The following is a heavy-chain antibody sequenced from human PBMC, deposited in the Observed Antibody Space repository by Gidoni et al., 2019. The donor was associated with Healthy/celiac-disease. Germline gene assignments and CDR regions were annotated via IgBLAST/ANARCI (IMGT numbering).Heavy chain of an antibody. CDR1: GYSFTSYW. Sequence: EVQLVQSGAEVKTPGASLKISCKGSGYSFTSYWSGWVRQMPGKGLEWMGLIYPGDSDTRYSPSFQVQVTSSADKSISTAYLQWSSLKASDTAMYYCASGAPESSWYDYWGQGTLVTVSS. CDR3: ASGAPESSWYDY. D-gene: IGHD6-13*01. J-gene: IGHJ4*02. CDR2: IYPGDSDT. V-gene: IGHV5-51*01.